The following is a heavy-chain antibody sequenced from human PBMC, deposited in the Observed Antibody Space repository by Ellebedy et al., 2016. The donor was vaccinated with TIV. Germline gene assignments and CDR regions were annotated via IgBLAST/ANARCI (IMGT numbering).Heavy chain of an antibody. D-gene: IGHD3-22*01. Sequence: MPSETLSLTCTVSGGSISSSSYYWGWIRQPPGKGLEWIGSIYFSGSTYYNPSLKSRVTTSVDTAKNQFSLKLSSVTAADTAVYYCARHDSYYDSSGYSGYYFDYWGQGTLVTVSS. CDR1: GGSISSSSYY. J-gene: IGHJ4*02. V-gene: IGHV4-39*01. CDR2: IYFSGST. CDR3: ARHDSYYDSSGYSGYYFDY.